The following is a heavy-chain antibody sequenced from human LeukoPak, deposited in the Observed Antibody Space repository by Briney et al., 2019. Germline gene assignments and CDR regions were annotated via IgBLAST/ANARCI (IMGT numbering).Heavy chain of an antibody. J-gene: IGHJ4*02. Sequence: PGGSLRLSCAASGFTFSGYAMSSVRQAPGKGLEWVSAISGGGDNTYYADSVKGRFTISRGNSKNTLYVQMTSLRAEDTAVYYCAREDTAMVLSLDYWGQGTLVTVSS. D-gene: IGHD5-18*01. CDR1: GFTFSGYA. CDR2: ISGGGDNT. CDR3: AREDTAMVLSLDY. V-gene: IGHV3-23*01.